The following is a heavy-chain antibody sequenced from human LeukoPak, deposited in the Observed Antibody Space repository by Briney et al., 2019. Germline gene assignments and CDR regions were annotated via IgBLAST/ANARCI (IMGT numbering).Heavy chain of an antibody. CDR1: GFTFSSYS. D-gene: IGHD3-10*01. J-gene: IGHJ4*02. Sequence: GGSLRLSCAASGFTFSSYSMNWVRQAPGKGLEWVSHISSSSSTIYYADSVKGRFTISRDNAKNSLYLQMNSLRAEDTAVYYCATLQRDYYGSGSYDYWGQGALVTVSS. V-gene: IGHV3-48*01. CDR2: ISSSSSTI. CDR3: ATLQRDYYGSGSYDY.